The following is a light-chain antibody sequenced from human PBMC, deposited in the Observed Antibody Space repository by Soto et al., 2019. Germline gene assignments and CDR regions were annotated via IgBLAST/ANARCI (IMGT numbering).Light chain of an antibody. CDR2: DAS. CDR3: HQYGSSRA. V-gene: IGKV3-20*01. CDR1: QTVRNNY. Sequence: EFVLNQYPSTLSLSPGERATLSCRASQTVRNNYLAWYQQKPGQAPRLLIYDASSRATGIPDRFSGSGSGTDFTLTISRLEPEDSAVYYCHQYGSSRAFGQGTKVDIK. J-gene: IGKJ1*01.